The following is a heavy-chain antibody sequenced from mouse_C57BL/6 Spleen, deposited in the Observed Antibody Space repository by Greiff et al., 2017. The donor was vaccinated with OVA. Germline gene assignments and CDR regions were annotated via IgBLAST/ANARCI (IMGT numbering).Heavy chain of an antibody. D-gene: IGHD2-4*01. CDR1: GFTFSSYA. CDR3: ARGEIYYDYDGLEYFDV. CDR2: ISDGGSYT. Sequence: DVKLVESGGGLVKPGGSLKLSCAASGFTFSSYAMSWVRQTPEKRLEWVATISDGGSYTYYPDNVKGRFTISRDNAKNNLYLQLSHLKSEDTAMYYCARGEIYYDYDGLEYFDVWGTGTTVTVSS. J-gene: IGHJ1*03. V-gene: IGHV5-4*03.